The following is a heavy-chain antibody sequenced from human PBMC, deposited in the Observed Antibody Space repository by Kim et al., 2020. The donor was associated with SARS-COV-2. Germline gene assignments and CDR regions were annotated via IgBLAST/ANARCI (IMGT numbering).Heavy chain of an antibody. J-gene: IGHJ3*02. Sequence: SETLSLTCTVSGGSISSSSYYWGWIRQPPGKGLEWIGSIYYSGSTYYNPSLKSRVTISVDTSKNQFSLKLSSVTAADTAVYYCARSSGLRYFDWLLSLDAFDIWGQGTMVTVSS. CDR1: GGSISSSSYY. CDR2: IYYSGST. D-gene: IGHD3-9*01. V-gene: IGHV4-39*01. CDR3: ARSSGLRYFDWLLSLDAFDI.